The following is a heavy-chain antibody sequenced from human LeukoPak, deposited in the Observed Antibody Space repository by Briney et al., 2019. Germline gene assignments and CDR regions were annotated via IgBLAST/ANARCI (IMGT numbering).Heavy chain of an antibody. CDR3: AREVAAMGPFDY. V-gene: IGHV1-46*01. CDR2: INPSGGST. D-gene: IGHD5-18*01. Sequence: AASVTVSCKASGYTFTSYYMHWVRQAPGQGLEWMGIINPSGGSTSYAQKFQGRVTMTRDMSTSTVYMELSSLRSEDTAVYYCAREVAAMGPFDYWGQGTLVTVSS. CDR1: GYTFTSYY. J-gene: IGHJ4*02.